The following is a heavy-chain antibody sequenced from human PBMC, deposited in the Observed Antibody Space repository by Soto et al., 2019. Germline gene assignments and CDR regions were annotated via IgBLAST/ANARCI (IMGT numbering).Heavy chain of an antibody. CDR1: GGTSGTVS. D-gene: IGHD4-17*01. CDR3: AGDIHSDGGWFDT. CDR2: STPLFGIP. V-gene: IGHV1-69*10. Sequence: SVKVSCKASGGTSGTVSITWVRQAPGQGLEWMGGSTPLFGIPNYPQKFQGRLTITADKSTSTPYLELSSLRPEDTAVYYCAGDIHSDGGWFDTSGRGTLVTVSS. J-gene: IGHJ5*02.